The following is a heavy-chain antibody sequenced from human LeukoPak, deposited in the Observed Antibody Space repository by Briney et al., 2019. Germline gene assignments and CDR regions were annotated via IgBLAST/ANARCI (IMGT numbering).Heavy chain of an antibody. V-gene: IGHV1-46*01. J-gene: IGHJ4*02. CDR2: ITPSGDST. CDR3: ARAYSRSSPFDY. CDR1: GDTFSSYY. D-gene: IGHD6-6*01. Sequence: ASVKVSCKASGDTFSSYYMHWVRQAPGQGLEWMGIITPSGDSTNYAQKFQGRVTMTRDMSTSTVYMELSSLRSEDTAVYYCARAYSRSSPFDYWGQGTLVTVSS.